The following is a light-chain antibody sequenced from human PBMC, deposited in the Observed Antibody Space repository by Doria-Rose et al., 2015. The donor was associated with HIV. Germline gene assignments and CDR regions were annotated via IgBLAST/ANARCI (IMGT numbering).Light chain of an antibody. J-gene: IGKJ3*01. CDR3: QQRSNWPPIFT. Sequence: ETVLTQSPATLSLSPGERATLSCRASQSVSSNLAWYQQKPGQAPRLLIYDASNRATGIPARFSGSGSGTDFTLTISSLEPEDFAVYFCQQRSNWPPIFTFGPGTKVDI. V-gene: IGKV3-11*01. CDR2: DAS. CDR1: QSVSSN.